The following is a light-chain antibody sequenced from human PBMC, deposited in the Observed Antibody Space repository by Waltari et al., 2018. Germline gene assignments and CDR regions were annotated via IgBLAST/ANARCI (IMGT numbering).Light chain of an antibody. CDR1: RSNFGTNY. Sequence: QSVLTQPLSASGTPGPRVTISCSGSRSNFGTNYVYWYQQLPGTAPKLLTYRNNQRPSGVPDRFSGSKSGTSASLAISGLRSEDEADYYCAAWDDSLSGRVFGGGTKVTVL. J-gene: IGLJ3*02. CDR2: RNN. V-gene: IGLV1-47*01. CDR3: AAWDDSLSGRV.